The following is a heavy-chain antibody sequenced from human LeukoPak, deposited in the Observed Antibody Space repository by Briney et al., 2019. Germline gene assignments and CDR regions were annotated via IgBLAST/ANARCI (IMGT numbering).Heavy chain of an antibody. CDR1: GFTFSSYA. CDR2: ISGSGGST. V-gene: IGHV3-23*01. J-gene: IGHJ3*02. Sequence: GGSLRLSCAASGFTFSSYAMSWVRQAPGKGLEWVSAISGSGGSTYYADSVKGRFTISRDNSKNTLYLQMNSLRAEDTAVYYCARGQWLPDAFDIWGQGTMVTVSS. CDR3: ARGQWLPDAFDI. D-gene: IGHD3-22*01.